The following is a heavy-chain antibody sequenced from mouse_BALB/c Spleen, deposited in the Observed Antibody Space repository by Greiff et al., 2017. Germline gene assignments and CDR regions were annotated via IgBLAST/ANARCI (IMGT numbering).Heavy chain of an antibody. CDR2: IRLKSNNYAT. D-gene: IGHD1-1*01. CDR1: GFTFSNYW. V-gene: IGHV6-6*02. J-gene: IGHJ3*01. Sequence: EVHLVESGGGLVQPGGSMKLSCVASGFTFSNYWMNWVRQSPEKGLEWVAEIRLKSNNYATHYAESVKGRFTISRDDSKSSVYLQMNNLRAEDTGIYYCTRGYGSSPFADWGQGTLVTVSA. CDR3: TRGYGSSPFAD.